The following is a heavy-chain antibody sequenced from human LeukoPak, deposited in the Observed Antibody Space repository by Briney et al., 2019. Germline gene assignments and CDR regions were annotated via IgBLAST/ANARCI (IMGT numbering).Heavy chain of an antibody. Sequence: GGSLRLSCAASGFTFSDYYMSWIRQAPGKGLEWVSYISSSGSTIYYADSVKGRFTISRDKAKNSLYLQMNSLTAEDTAVYYCPREAVAAAGRPFDYWGQGTLVTVSS. J-gene: IGHJ4*02. D-gene: IGHD6-13*01. CDR1: GFTFSDYY. V-gene: IGHV3-11*01. CDR3: PREAVAAAGRPFDY. CDR2: ISSSGSTI.